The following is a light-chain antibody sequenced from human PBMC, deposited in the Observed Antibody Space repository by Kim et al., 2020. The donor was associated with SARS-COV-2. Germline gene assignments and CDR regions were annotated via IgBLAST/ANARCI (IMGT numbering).Light chain of an antibody. J-gene: IGKJ1*01. CDR3: QQYGSSPRT. V-gene: IGKV3-20*01. Sequence: EIVLTQSPDPLSLSPGERATLSCRASQSVSSDLAWYQQKPGQAPRLLISGAFSRATGIPDRFSGSGSGADFTLTISRLEPEDFAVYFCQQYGSSPRTFGQGTKVDIK. CDR2: GAF. CDR1: QSVSSD.